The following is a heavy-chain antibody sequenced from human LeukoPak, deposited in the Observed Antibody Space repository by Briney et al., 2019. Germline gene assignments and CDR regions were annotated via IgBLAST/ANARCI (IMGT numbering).Heavy chain of an antibody. CDR2: IKQDGSEK. D-gene: IGHD3-9*01. J-gene: IGHJ4*02. Sequence: GGSLRLSCAASGFTFSSYWMSWVRQAPGKGLEWVANIKQDGSEKYYVDSVKGRFTISRDNAKNSLYLQMNSLRAEDTAVYYCARDRATLYDILTGYYGGYFDYWGQGTLVTVSS. CDR1: GFTFSSYW. CDR3: ARDRATLYDILTGYYGGYFDY. V-gene: IGHV3-7*01.